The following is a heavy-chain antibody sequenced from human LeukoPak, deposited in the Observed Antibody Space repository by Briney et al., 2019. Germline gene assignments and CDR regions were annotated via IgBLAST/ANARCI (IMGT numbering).Heavy chain of an antibody. Sequence: PSETLSLTCTVSGGSVSSGTYYWSWIRQPPGEGLEWIGYIYYSGSTNYNPSLKSRVTISVDTSKNQFSLKLSSVTAADTAVYNCARVEWFGELSPFDIWGQGTMVTVSS. J-gene: IGHJ3*02. V-gene: IGHV4-61*01. CDR2: IYYSGST. D-gene: IGHD3-10*01. CDR1: GGSVSSGTYY. CDR3: ARVEWFGELSPFDI.